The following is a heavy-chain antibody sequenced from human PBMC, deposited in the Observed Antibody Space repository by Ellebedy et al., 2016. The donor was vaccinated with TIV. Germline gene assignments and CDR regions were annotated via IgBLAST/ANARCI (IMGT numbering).Heavy chain of an antibody. D-gene: IGHD3-22*01. CDR3: AQYYYDSSGYFGNAFDI. Sequence: SETLSLXXAVYGGSFSGYYWSWIRQPPGKGLEWIGEINHSGSTNYNPSLKSRVTISVDTSKNQFSLKLSSVTAADTAVYYCAQYYYDSSGYFGNAFDIWGQGTMVTVSS. J-gene: IGHJ3*02. CDR2: INHSGST. CDR1: GGSFSGYY. V-gene: IGHV4-34*01.